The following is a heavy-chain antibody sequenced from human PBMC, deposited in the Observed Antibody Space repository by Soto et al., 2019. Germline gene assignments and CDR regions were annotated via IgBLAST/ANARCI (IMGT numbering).Heavy chain of an antibody. CDR3: ARAPMGWELLYYYGMDV. CDR1: GYTFTGYY. J-gene: IGHJ6*02. V-gene: IGHV1-2*04. D-gene: IGHD1-26*01. Sequence: ASVKVACKASGYTFTGYYVHWVREAPGQGLEWMGWINPNSGGTNYAQKFQGWVTMTRDTSISTAYMELSRLRSDDTAVYYCARAPMGWELLYYYGMDVWGQGTTVTVSS. CDR2: INPNSGGT.